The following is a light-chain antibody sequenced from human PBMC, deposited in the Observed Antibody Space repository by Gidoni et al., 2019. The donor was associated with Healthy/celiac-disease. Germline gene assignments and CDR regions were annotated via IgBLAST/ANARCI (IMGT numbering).Light chain of an antibody. V-gene: IGKV3-15*01. CDR1: QSVSSN. J-gene: IGKJ2*01. CDR3: QQYNNWPPYT. CDR2: GAS. Sequence: EIVITQSPATLSVSPGERATLSCRASQSVSSNLAWYQQKPGQAPRLLIYGASTRATGIPDRFSGSGSGTEFTLTISRLQSEDFAVYYCQQYNNWPPYTFGQGTKLEIK.